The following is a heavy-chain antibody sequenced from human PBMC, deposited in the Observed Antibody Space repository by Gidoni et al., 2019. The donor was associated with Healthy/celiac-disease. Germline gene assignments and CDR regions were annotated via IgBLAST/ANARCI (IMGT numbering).Heavy chain of an antibody. J-gene: IGHJ5*02. V-gene: IGHV3-21*01. CDR2: ISSSSSYI. D-gene: IGHD3-10*01. CDR3: ARGDYGSGTYNWFDP. Sequence: EVQLVESGGGLVKPGGSLRLSCAASGFTFSSYSMNWVRQAPGKGLEWVSSISSSSSYIYYADSVKGRFTISRDNAKNSLYLQMNSLRAEYTAVYDCARGDYGSGTYNWFDPWGQGTLVTVSS. CDR1: GFTFSSYS.